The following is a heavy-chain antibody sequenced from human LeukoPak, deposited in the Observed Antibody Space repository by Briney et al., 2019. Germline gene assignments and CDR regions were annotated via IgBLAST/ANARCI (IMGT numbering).Heavy chain of an antibody. J-gene: IGHJ4*02. CDR3: ARDPFFSSFRIAAAGGGFDY. D-gene: IGHD6-13*01. CDR2: INPNSGGT. CDR1: GYTFTGYY. V-gene: IGHV1-2*02. Sequence: ASVKVSCKASGYTFTGYYMHWVRQAPGQGLEWMGWINPNSGGTNYARKFQGRVNMTRDTSISTAYMELSRLRSDDTAVYYCARDPFFSSFRIAAAGGGFDYWGQGTLVTVSS.